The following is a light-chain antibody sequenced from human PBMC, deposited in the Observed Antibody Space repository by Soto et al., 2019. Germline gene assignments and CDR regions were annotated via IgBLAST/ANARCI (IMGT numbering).Light chain of an antibody. J-gene: IGLJ1*01. CDR2: DVS. Sequence: QSALTQPASVSGSPGQSITISCTGTSSDVGGYNYVSWYQHHPGKAPKLLIYDVSNRPSGISNRFSGSKSDNTASLTISGLQPEDEADYYCSSYTTRNNRQIVFGTGTKVTVL. CDR1: SSDVGGYNY. V-gene: IGLV2-14*03. CDR3: SSYTTRNNRQIV.